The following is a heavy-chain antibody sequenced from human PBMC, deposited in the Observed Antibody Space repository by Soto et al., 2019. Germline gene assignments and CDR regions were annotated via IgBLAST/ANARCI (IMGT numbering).Heavy chain of an antibody. CDR1: GYTFTSYG. J-gene: IGHJ5*02. Sequence: ASVKVSCKASGYTFTSYGISWVRQAPGQGLEWMGWISAYNGNTNYAQKLQGRVTMTKDTSTDTAYMELSSLRSEDTAVYYCATDRGITMVRGVIIRGLFDPWGQGTLVTVSS. V-gene: IGHV1-18*01. CDR2: ISAYNGNT. D-gene: IGHD3-10*01. CDR3: ATDRGITMVRGVIIRGLFDP.